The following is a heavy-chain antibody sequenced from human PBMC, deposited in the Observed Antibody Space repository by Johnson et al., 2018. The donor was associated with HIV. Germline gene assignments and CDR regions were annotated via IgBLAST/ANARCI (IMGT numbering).Heavy chain of an antibody. Sequence: QVQLVESGGGLVKPGRSLRLSCSASGFTFSTFGMHWVRQAPGKGLEWVAFIRYDGSNKYYADSVKGRFTISRDNSKNTLYLQMNSLRAEDTAVYYCASSWGNAFDIWGQGTMVTVSS. D-gene: IGHD7-27*01. J-gene: IGHJ3*02. V-gene: IGHV3-30*02. CDR2: IRYDGSNK. CDR3: ASSWGNAFDI. CDR1: GFTFSTFG.